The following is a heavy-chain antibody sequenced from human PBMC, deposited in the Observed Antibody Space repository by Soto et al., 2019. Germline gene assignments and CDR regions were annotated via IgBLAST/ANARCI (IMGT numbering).Heavy chain of an antibody. CDR3: AREIPAANYYYYYYMDV. J-gene: IGHJ6*03. Sequence: EVQLVESGGGLVQPGGSLRLSCAASGFTVSSNYMSWVRQAPGKGLEWVSVIYSGGSTYYADSVKGRFTISRDNSKNTLYLQLNSLRAEDTAVYYCAREIPAANYYYYYYMDVWGQGTTVTVSS. CDR2: IYSGGST. CDR1: GFTVSSNY. D-gene: IGHD2-2*01. V-gene: IGHV3-66*01.